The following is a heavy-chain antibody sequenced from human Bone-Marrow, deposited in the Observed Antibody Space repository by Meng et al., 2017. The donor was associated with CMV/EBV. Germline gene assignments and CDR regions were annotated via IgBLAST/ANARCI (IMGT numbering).Heavy chain of an antibody. D-gene: IGHD1-26*01. CDR3: AKDRTIVGATYFDY. Sequence: SVFTFSSFAMSWVRQAPGKGLEWVSVISGSGGSVYYADSVKGRFTISRDNSKNTLYLQMNSLRAEDTAVYYCAKDRTIVGATYFDYWGQGTLVTVSS. J-gene: IGHJ4*02. CDR2: ISGSGGSV. CDR1: VFTFSSFA. V-gene: IGHV3-23*01.